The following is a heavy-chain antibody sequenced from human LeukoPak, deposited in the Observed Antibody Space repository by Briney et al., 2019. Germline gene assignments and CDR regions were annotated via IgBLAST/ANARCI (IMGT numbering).Heavy chain of an antibody. CDR2: IYCGDSDT. CDR3: ARGGYSYGHTPFDY. J-gene: IGHJ4*02. V-gene: IGHV5-51*01. Sequence: RESLQISCQGSGYTFTTYWIGWVRRMPGKGLEWMGIIYCGDSDTRYSPSFQDQVTISVDKSISTAYLQWSSLKASDTAIYYCARGGYSYGHTPFDYWGQGTLVTVSS. D-gene: IGHD5-18*01. CDR1: GYTFTTYW.